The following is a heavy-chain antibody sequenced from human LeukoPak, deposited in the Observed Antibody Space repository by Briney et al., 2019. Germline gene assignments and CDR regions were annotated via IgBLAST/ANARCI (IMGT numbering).Heavy chain of an antibody. CDR1: GFTCDDFV. CDR2: ISWNSGSI. Sequence: GRSLRLSCAASGFTCDDFVMHWVRQAPGKGREWVSGISWNSGSIGYADSVKGRFTISRDNAKNSLYLQMNSLRAEDTALYYCAKGGSGGGYWGQGTLVTVSS. V-gene: IGHV3-9*01. D-gene: IGHD1-1*01. J-gene: IGHJ4*02. CDR3: AKGGSGGGY.